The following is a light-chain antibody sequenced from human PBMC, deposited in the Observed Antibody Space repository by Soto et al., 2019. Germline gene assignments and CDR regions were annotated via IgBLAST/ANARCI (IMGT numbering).Light chain of an antibody. V-gene: IGKV1-39*01. J-gene: IGKJ1*01. CDR3: QQSYSTTWT. CDR2: AAS. CDR1: QGISTY. Sequence: DIQMTKSPSSLSASVGGRVTITCRASQGISTYLNWYHQKPGKAPKLLIYAASSLQSGVPSRFSGSGSETDFTLTISSLQPEDFATYSCQQSYSTTWTFGQGTKVDIK.